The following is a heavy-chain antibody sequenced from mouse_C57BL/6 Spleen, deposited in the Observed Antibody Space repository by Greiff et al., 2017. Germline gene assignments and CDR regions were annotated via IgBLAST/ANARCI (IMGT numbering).Heavy chain of an antibody. Sequence: QVQLQQPGAELVKPGASVKLSCKASGYTFTSYWMQWVKQRPGQGLEWIGEIDPSDSYTNYNQKFKGKATLTVDTSSSTAYMQLSSLTSEDSAVYYCARYGGSSSPFAYWGQGTLVTVSA. V-gene: IGHV1-50*01. CDR1: GYTFTSYW. J-gene: IGHJ3*01. D-gene: IGHD1-1*01. CDR2: IDPSDSYT. CDR3: ARYGGSSSPFAY.